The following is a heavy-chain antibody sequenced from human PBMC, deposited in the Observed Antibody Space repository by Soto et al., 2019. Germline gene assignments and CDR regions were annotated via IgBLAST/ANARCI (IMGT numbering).Heavy chain of an antibody. V-gene: IGHV1-18*04. CDR2: ISAYNGNT. CDR1: GYTFTSYC. J-gene: IGHJ6*02. Sequence: GASVKVSCKASGYTFTSYCISWVLQAPGQGLEWMGWISAYNGNTNYAQKLQGRVTMTTDTSTSTAYMELRSLRSDDTAVYYCARFGQDYYYYGIDVWGQGTTVTVSS. CDR3: ARFGQDYYYYGIDV. D-gene: IGHD3-10*01.